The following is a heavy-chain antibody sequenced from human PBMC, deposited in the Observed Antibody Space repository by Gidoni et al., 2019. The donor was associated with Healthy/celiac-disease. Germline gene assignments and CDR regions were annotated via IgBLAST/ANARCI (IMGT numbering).Heavy chain of an antibody. CDR2: ISSSSSTI. CDR1: GFTFSSYS. D-gene: IGHD3-10*01. V-gene: IGHV3-48*01. CDR3: AGYYYGSGSFWY. Sequence: EVQLVESGGGLVQPGGSLRLSCAASGFTFSSYSMNWVRQAPGKGLEWVSYISSSSSTIYYADSVKGRFTISRDNAKNSLYLQMNRLRAEDTAVYYCAGYYYGSGSFWYWGQGTLVTVSS. J-gene: IGHJ4*02.